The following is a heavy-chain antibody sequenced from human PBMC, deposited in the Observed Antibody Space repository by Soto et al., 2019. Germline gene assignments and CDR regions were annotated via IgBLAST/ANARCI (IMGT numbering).Heavy chain of an antibody. Sequence: QVQWVESGGGVVQPGRSLRLSCGASGFTRSSYGMHWVRQAPGKGLVWVAVIWHDGSKKYYADSVKGRFTISRDNSKNTLDLQMNNLRAEDTAVYYCARDRGSDDPIDYWGQGTLVTVSS. CDR3: ARDRGSDDPIDY. J-gene: IGHJ4*02. CDR2: IWHDGSKK. V-gene: IGHV3-33*01. CDR1: GFTRSSYG. D-gene: IGHD2-21*01.